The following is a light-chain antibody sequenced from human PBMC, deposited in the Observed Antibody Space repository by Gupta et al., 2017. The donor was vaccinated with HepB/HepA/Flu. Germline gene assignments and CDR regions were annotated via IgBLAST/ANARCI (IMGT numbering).Light chain of an antibody. CDR1: SSDVGDYNY. CDR2: DVS. V-gene: IGLV2-11*01. CDR3: CSYAGRYIWV. J-gene: IGLJ3*02. Sequence: QSALTQPRSVSGSPGQSVTISCTGTSSDVGDYNYVSWHQQHPGKVPKVMIYDVSKRPSGVPDRFSGSKSGNTASLTISGLQAEDEADYYCCSYAGRYIWVFGGGTKVTVL.